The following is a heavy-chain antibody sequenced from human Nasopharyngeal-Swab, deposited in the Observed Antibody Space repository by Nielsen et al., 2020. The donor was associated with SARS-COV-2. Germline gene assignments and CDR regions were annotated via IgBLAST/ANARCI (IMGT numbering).Heavy chain of an antibody. CDR3: AKDRDSGDVSEEYYHYYGMDV. J-gene: IGHJ6*02. Sequence: GESLKTSCAASGLTFISNAMHWVRKAPGKGLEWVAVISYDGSNKYYAVSVKARFTISRDNSKNTLYLQMNSLRAEDTAVYYCAKDRDSGDVSEEYYHYYGMDVWGQGAPVTVSS. D-gene: IGHD5-12*01. CDR2: ISYDGSNK. CDR1: GLTFISNA. V-gene: IGHV3-30*04.